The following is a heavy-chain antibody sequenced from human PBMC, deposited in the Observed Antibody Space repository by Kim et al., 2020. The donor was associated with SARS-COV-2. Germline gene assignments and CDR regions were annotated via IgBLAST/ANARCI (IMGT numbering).Heavy chain of an antibody. V-gene: IGHV3-53*01. J-gene: IGHJ6*02. Sequence: GGSLRLSCAASGFTVSSNYMSWVRQAPGKGLEWVSVIYSGGSTYYADSVKGRFTISRDNSKNTLYLQMNSLRAEDTAVYYCARVGYSSSFYYYYYGMDVWGQGTTVTVSS. CDR1: GFTVSSNY. CDR3: ARVGYSSSFYYYYYGMDV. CDR2: IYSGGST. D-gene: IGHD6-13*01.